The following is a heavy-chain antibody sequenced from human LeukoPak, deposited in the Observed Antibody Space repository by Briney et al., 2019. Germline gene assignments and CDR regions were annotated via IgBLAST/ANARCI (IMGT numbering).Heavy chain of an antibody. CDR3: ARHEGVPAAIDY. V-gene: IGHV4-34*01. CDR1: GGSFSGYY. CDR2: INHSGST. D-gene: IGHD2-2*01. Sequence: SETLSLTCAVYGGSFSGYYWSWIRQPPGKGLEWIGEINHSGSTNYNPSLKSRVTISVDTSKNQFSLKLSSVTAADTAAYYCARHEGVPAAIDYWGQGTLVTVSS. J-gene: IGHJ4*02.